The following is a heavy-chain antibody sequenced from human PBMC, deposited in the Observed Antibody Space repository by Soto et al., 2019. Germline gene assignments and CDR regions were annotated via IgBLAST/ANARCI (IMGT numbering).Heavy chain of an antibody. CDR1: EYTFTKYH. J-gene: IGHJ4*02. Sequence: QVQLVQSGAEVKKPGASVKVSCKASEYTFTKYHMHWVQQAPGQGLEWIGIINPSGGSTSYAQRFQGRVMMTRDTSTSTVYMELSSLRSEDTAVYYCAVGAITMVRGVIVYWGQGALVTVSS. CDR3: AVGAITMVRGVIVY. CDR2: INPSGGST. V-gene: IGHV1-46*01. D-gene: IGHD3-10*01.